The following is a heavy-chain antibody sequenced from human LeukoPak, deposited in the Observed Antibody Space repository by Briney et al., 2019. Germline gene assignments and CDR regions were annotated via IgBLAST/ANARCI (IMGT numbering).Heavy chain of an antibody. CDR2: LIPVFGTT. CDR3: GRDLGEPFEY. Sequence: GASVKVSCKASGGTFSSYAISWVRQAPGQGLEWMGGLIPVFGTTNYAQKFQGRVTITEDESTSTAYMEQSRLRSEDTLVYYCGRDLGEPFEYRGQGTLVTVSS. CDR1: GGTFSSYA. V-gene: IGHV1-69*13. J-gene: IGHJ4*02.